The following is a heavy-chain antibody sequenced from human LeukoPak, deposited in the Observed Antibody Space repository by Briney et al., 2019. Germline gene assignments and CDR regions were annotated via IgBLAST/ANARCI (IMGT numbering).Heavy chain of an antibody. CDR2: IIHGGST. J-gene: IGHJ6*04. D-gene: IGHD2-2*01. CDR3: ARGRRLLGYCSSTSCAPYSDGMDV. CDR1: GGSFSGYY. V-gene: IGHV4-34*01. Sequence: SETLSLTCAVHGGSFSGYYWSWIRHPPGEGLEWVGEIIHGGSTNYNTSPKRRVTIPVDTSKDQFSLKLSSLTAADTAVDYCARGRRLLGYCSSTSCAPYSDGMDVWGEGTTVTLPS.